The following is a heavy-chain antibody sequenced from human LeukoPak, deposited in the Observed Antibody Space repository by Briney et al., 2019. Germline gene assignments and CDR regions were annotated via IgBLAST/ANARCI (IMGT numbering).Heavy chain of an antibody. Sequence: GGSLRLSCAASGFTFTSYWMHWVRHAPGKGLVWVSRINSDGSSTTYADSVKGRFTISRDNAKNTLYLQMNSLRAEDTAVYYCARPQHGDLYAFDIWGQGTVVTVAS. CDR1: GFTFTSYW. D-gene: IGHD4-17*01. CDR2: INSDGSST. CDR3: ARPQHGDLYAFDI. V-gene: IGHV3-74*01. J-gene: IGHJ3*02.